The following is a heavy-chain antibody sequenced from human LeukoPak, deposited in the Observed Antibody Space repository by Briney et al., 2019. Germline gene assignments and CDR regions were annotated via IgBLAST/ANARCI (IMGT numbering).Heavy chain of an antibody. Sequence: PSETLSLTCTVSGGSISSYHWSWIRQPPGKGLEWIGYIYSSGSTNYNPSLRSRVTISVDTSKNLFSLKLSSVTAADTAVYYCARDRGSLGGFDYWGQGTLVTVSS. CDR3: ARDRGSLGGFDY. CDR2: IYSSGST. D-gene: IGHD3-16*01. V-gene: IGHV4-59*01. CDR1: GGSISSYH. J-gene: IGHJ4*02.